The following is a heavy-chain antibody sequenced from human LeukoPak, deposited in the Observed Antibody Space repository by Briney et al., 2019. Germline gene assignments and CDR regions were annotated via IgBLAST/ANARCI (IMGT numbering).Heavy chain of an antibody. CDR2: IYYSGSA. CDR3: ARDKVPGDY. D-gene: IGHD1-1*01. Sequence: YPSETLSLTCTVSGGSISGYYWNWIRQPPGKGLEWIGYIYYSGSADYNPALKSRVTISVDTSKNQFSQKLSSVTAADTAVYYCARDKVPGDYWGQGTLVTVSS. J-gene: IGHJ4*02. V-gene: IGHV4-59*01. CDR1: GGSISGYY.